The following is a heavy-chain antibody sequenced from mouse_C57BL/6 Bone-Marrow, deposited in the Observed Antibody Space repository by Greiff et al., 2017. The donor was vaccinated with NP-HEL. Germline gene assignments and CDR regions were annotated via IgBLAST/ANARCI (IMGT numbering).Heavy chain of an antibody. CDR2: ISGGGGNT. CDR3: ARRGIYYDYADAMDY. Sequence: EVHLVESGGGLVKPGGSLKLSCAASGFTFSSYTMSWVRQTPEKRLEWVATISGGGGNTYYPDSVKGRFTISRDNAKKTLYLQMSSLRSEDTALYYCARRGIYYDYADAMDYWGQGTSVTVSS. J-gene: IGHJ4*01. CDR1: GFTFSSYT. D-gene: IGHD2-4*01. V-gene: IGHV5-9*01.